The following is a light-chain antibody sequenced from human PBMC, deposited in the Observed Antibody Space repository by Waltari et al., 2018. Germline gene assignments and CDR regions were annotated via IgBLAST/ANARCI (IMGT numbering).Light chain of an antibody. Sequence: CXSSQGCFYSSHNKDYLALYQQKPGQPPKLLIYWASTRESGVPDRFSGSGSGTDFTLTISSLQAEDVAVYYCQQYYSTPLTFGGGTKVEIK. CDR1: QGCFYSSHNKDY. CDR3: QQYYSTPLT. J-gene: IGKJ4*01. CDR2: WAS. V-gene: IGKV4-1*01.